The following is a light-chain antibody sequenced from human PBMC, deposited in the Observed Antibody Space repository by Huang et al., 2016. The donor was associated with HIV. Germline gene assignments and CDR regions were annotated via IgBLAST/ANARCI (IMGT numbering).Light chain of an antibody. CDR2: YAS. J-gene: IGKJ2*01. Sequence: DIVLTQSPDFQSVTPKEKVTITCQASQSIGNSLHWYQQKPGQSPSLLIKYASQSISGVPSRFSGSGFGTDFTLTINSLESEDAATYYCHQSRSFPYTFGQGTRLEIK. V-gene: IGKV6-21*02. CDR1: QSIGNS. CDR3: HQSRSFPYT.